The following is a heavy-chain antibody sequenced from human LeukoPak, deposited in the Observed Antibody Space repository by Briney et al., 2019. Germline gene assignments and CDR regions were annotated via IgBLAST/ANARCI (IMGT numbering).Heavy chain of an antibody. CDR2: IIPILGIA. V-gene: IGHV1-69*04. Sequence: GASVKVSCKASGGTFSSYAISWVRQAPGQGLEWMGRIIPILGIANYAQKFQGRVTITADKSTSTAYMELSSLRSEDTAVYYCASPLDGYNSYFDYWGQGTLVTVSS. D-gene: IGHD5-24*01. CDR1: GGTFSSYA. CDR3: ASPLDGYNSYFDY. J-gene: IGHJ4*02.